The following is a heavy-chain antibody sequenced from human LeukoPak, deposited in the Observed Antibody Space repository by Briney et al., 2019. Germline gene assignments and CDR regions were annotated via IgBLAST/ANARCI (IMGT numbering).Heavy chain of an antibody. J-gene: IGHJ3*02. CDR1: GYTLTELS. V-gene: IGHV1-2*02. CDR3: ARARGYCSGGSCYSAFDI. D-gene: IGHD2-15*01. CDR2: INPNSGGT. Sequence: ASVKVSCKVSGYTLTELSIHWVRQAPGQGLEWMGWINPNSGGTNYAQKFQGRVTMTRDTSISTAYMELSRLRSDDTAVYYCARARGYCSGGSCYSAFDIWGQGTMVTVSS.